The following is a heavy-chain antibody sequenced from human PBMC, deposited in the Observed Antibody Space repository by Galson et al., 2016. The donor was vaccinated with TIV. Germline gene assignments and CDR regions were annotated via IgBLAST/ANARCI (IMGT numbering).Heavy chain of an antibody. V-gene: IGHV1-69*04. CDR1: GGIFSNFV. Sequence: SVKVSCKASGGIFSNFVISWVRQAPGQGLEWMGSINPIFGIANYAQKFQGRVTITADTSTSTFYMDLSSLRSGDTAIYYCARGRGYSFGSGSSYFDYWGQGSLVTVSS. CDR3: ARGRGYSFGSGSSYFDY. CDR2: INPIFGIA. D-gene: IGHD3-10*01. J-gene: IGHJ4*02.